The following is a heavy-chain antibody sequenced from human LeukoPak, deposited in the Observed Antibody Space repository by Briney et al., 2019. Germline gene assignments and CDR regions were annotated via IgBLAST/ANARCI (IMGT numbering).Heavy chain of an antibody. Sequence: WASVKVSCKASGGTFSMYAISWVRQAPGQGLEWMGRIIPIFGTANYAQKFQGRVTMTTDTSMSTAYMELSRLTSDDTAVYYCARAGGRSWFDPWGQGTLVTVSS. CDR3: ARAGGRSWFDP. CDR1: GGTFSMYA. CDR2: IIPIFGTA. V-gene: IGHV1-69*05. J-gene: IGHJ5*02.